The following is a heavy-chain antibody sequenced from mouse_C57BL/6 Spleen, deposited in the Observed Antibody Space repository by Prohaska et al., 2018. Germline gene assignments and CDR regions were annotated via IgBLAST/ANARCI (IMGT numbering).Heavy chain of an antibody. CDR2: ISSGSSII. CDR3: ARQGLLRLGEYFDV. Sequence: EVQLVESGGGLVKPGGSLKLSCSASGFTFSDYGMHWVRQAPEKGLDGVAYISSGSSIIYYADTVKGRITISRDNAKNTLFLQMTSLRSEDTAMYYCARQGLLRLGEYFDVWGTGTTVTVSS. J-gene: IGHJ1*03. CDR1: GFTFSDYG. V-gene: IGHV5-17*01. D-gene: IGHD1-2*01.